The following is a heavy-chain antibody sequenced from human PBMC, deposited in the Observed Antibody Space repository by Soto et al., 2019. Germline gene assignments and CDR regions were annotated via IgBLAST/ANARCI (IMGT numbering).Heavy chain of an antibody. D-gene: IGHD1-26*01. CDR3: ARDGVGHTTFFGYFDY. J-gene: IGHJ4*02. V-gene: IGHV3-33*01. CDR1: GFTFSGLG. CDR2: IRYDGSNI. Sequence: QVQLVESGGGVVQPGRSLRLSCAASGFTFSGLGMHWVRQAPGKGLEWVAVIRYDGSNIYYADAVKGRFTISRDNSKDTLYLQMRSLRTYDTAVYYCARDGVGHTTFFGYFDYWGQGTLVTVSS.